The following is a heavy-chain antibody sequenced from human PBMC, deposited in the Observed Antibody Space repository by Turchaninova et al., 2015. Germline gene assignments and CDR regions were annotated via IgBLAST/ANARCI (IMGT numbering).Heavy chain of an antibody. V-gene: IGHV3-7*01. CDR2: IKEDGTKK. J-gene: IGHJ4*02. D-gene: IGHD1-26*01. CDR3: AKGWGGLDY. CDR1: GFTFSRYW. Sequence: EVQVVESGGGLVQPGGSLRLSCAASGFTFSRYWMSWVRQAPGKGREWAANIKEDGTKKCYVDSVKGRFTISRDNAKSSLYLTMNSLRAEDTAVYYCAKGWGGLDYWGQGTLVTVSS.